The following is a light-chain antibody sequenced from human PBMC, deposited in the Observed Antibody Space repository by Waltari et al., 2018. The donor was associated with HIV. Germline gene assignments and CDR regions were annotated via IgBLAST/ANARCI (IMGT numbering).Light chain of an antibody. J-gene: IGKJ5*01. CDR1: QTVDNW. V-gene: IGKV1-5*03. CDR2: KTS. CDR3: QQYKSFSLT. Sequence: DIQMTQSPSPLSVYVGDSVIITCRSSQTVDNWLAWYQQRPGSAPKVLIYKTSTLQTGVPSRFSGSGSGTEFSLTISSLQPDDFATYYCQQYKSFSLTFGQGTRLEIK.